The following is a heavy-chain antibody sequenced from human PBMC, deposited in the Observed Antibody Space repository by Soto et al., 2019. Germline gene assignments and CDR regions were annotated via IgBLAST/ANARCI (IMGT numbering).Heavy chain of an antibody. CDR1: GFTFSRHA. CDR3: AQETSSEWGYLEI. Sequence: LRLSCATSGFTFSRHAMTWVRQAPGKGLERVSTTSGSGRTYYADSVKGRFTISRDNSKNTLYLQMNTLRADDTALYYCAQETSSEWGYLEIWGQGTTVTVSS. CDR2: TSGSGRT. V-gene: IGHV3-23*01. D-gene: IGHD6-19*01. J-gene: IGHJ6*02.